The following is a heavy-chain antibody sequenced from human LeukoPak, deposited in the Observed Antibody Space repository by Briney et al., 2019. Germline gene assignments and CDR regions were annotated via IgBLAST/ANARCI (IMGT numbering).Heavy chain of an antibody. D-gene: IGHD2-2*01. CDR1: GFTFSSYE. CDR3: ARAGYCSSTSCPSHYYYGMDV. CDR2: ISSSGSTI. J-gene: IGHJ6*04. Sequence: PGGSLRLSCAASGFTFSSYEMNWVRQAPGKGLEWVSYISSSGSTIYYADSVKGRFTISRDSAKNSLYLQVNSLRAEDTAVYYCARAGYCSSTSCPSHYYYGMDVWGKGTTVTVSS. V-gene: IGHV3-48*03.